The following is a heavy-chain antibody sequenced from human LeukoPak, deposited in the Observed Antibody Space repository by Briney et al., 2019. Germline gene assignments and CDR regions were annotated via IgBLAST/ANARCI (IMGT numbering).Heavy chain of an antibody. CDR2: ISAYNGNT. CDR3: ARGGWSHPTTSSQEV. D-gene: IGHD1/OR15-1a*01. CDR1: GYTFTSYG. J-gene: IGHJ4*02. V-gene: IGHV1-18*01. Sequence: GASVKVSCKASGYTFTSYGISWVRQAPGQGLEWMGWISAYNGNTNYAQKLQGRVTMTTDTSTSTAYMELRSLRSDDTAVYYCARGGWSHPTTSSQEVWGQGTLVTVSS.